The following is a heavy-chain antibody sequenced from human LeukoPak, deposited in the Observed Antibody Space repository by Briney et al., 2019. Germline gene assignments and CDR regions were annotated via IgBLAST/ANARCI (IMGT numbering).Heavy chain of an antibody. J-gene: IGHJ3*02. Sequence: GGSLRLSCAASGFTFSDYYMSWIRQAPGKGLEWVSYISSSGSTIYYADSVKGRFTISRDNAKNSLYLQMNSLRVEDTAFYYCARAAYYYGSGSYRGAFDIWGQGTMVTVSS. CDR3: ARAAYYYGSGSYRGAFDI. D-gene: IGHD3-10*01. CDR1: GFTFSDYY. V-gene: IGHV3-11*01. CDR2: ISSSGSTI.